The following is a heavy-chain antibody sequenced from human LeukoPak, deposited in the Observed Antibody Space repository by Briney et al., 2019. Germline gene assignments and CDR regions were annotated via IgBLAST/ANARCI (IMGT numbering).Heavy chain of an antibody. CDR2: ISGSGGST. V-gene: IGHV3-23*01. D-gene: IGHD3-22*01. CDR1: GFTFSSYA. Sequence: GGSLRLSCAASGFTFSSYAMSWVRQAPGKGLEWVSAISGSGGSTYYADSVKGRLTISRDNSKNTLFLQMNSLRAEDTAVYSCARGAHYDDSSGYEFDYWGQGTLVTVSS. CDR3: ARGAHYDDSSGYEFDY. J-gene: IGHJ4*02.